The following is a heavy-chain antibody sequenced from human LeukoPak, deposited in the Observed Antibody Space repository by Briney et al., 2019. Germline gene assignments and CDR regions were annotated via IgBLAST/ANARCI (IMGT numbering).Heavy chain of an antibody. CDR1: GFTFSSYW. J-gene: IGHJ6*02. Sequence: PGGSLKLSCAASGFTFSSYWMSWVRQAPGKGLEWVANIKQDGSEKYYVDSVKGRFTISRDNAKNSLYLQMNSLRAEDTAVYYCAREVVVPAARAYYYYYGMDVWGQGTTVTVSS. CDR2: IKQDGSEK. D-gene: IGHD2-2*01. V-gene: IGHV3-7*01. CDR3: AREVVVPAARAYYYYYGMDV.